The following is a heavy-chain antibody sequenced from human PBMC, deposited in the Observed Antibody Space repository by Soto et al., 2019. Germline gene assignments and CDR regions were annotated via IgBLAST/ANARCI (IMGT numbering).Heavy chain of an antibody. V-gene: IGHV1-18*04. J-gene: IGHJ6*02. Sequence: QVQLVQSGAEVKKPGASVRVSCEASGYTFTSYGISWVQQAPGQGLEWMGWISVYSGSTNYAQKLQGRVTMTTDRSTRAVYMELRSLRSDDTAVYYCARDSWGLAVPDYHYYAMDVWGQGTTVTVS. CDR1: GYTFTSYG. CDR2: ISVYSGST. D-gene: IGHD6-19*01. CDR3: ARDSWGLAVPDYHYYAMDV.